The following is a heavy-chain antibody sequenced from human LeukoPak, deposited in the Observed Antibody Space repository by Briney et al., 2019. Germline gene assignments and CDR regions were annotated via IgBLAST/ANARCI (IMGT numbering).Heavy chain of an antibody. CDR2: IYYSGST. J-gene: IGHJ3*02. Sequence: SETLSLTXTVSGGSISSYYWSWLRQPPGKGLEWIGYIYYSGSTNYNPSLKSRVTISVDTSKNQFSLKLSSVTAADTAVYYCAREVAALVSRAFDIWGQGTMVTVSS. CDR3: AREVAALVSRAFDI. CDR1: GGSISSYY. V-gene: IGHV4-59*01. D-gene: IGHD6-13*01.